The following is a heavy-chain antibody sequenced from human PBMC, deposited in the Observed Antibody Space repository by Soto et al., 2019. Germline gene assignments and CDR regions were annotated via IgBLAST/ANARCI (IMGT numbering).Heavy chain of an antibody. Sequence: SETLSLTCAVYGGSFSGYYWSWIRQPPGKGLERIGEINHSGSTNYNPSLKSRVTISVDTSKNQFSLKLSSVTAADTAVYYCASRRYSSGWYTFGGAEYFQHWGQGTLVTVSS. J-gene: IGHJ1*01. V-gene: IGHV4-34*01. CDR1: GGSFSGYY. D-gene: IGHD6-19*01. CDR2: INHSGST. CDR3: ASRRYSSGWYTFGGAEYFQH.